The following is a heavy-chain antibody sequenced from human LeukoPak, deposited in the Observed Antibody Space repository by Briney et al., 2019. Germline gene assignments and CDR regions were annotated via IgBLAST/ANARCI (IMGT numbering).Heavy chain of an antibody. V-gene: IGHV1-69*04. D-gene: IGHD3-9*01. CDR1: GGTFSSYA. CDR2: IIPILGIA. Sequence: ASVKVSCKASGGTFSSYAISWVRQAPGQGLEWMGRIIPILGIANYAQKFQGRVTITADKSTSTAYMELSSLRSEDTAVYYCAIDPRYYDILTGYYFVYWGQGTLVTVSS. CDR3: AIDPRYYDILTGYYFVY. J-gene: IGHJ4*02.